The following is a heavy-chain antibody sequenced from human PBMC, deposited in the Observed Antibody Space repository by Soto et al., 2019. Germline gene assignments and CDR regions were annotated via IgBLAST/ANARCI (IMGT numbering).Heavy chain of an antibody. CDR1: GYTFTSYG. J-gene: IGHJ3*02. D-gene: IGHD5-12*01. CDR2: ISAYNGNT. CDR3: ASVRNSGYGNDAFDI. Sequence: ASVKVSCKASGYTFTSYGISWVRQAPGQGLEWMGWISAYNGNTNYAQKLQGRVTMTTDTSTSTAYMELRSLRSDDTAVYYCASVRNSGYGNDAFDIWGQGTMVTVSS. V-gene: IGHV1-18*01.